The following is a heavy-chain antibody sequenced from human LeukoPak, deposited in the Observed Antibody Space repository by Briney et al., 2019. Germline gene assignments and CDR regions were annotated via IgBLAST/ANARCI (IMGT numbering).Heavy chain of an antibody. Sequence: SVKVSCKASGGTFSSYAINWVRQAPGQGLEWMGGIIPIFGTANYAQKFQGRVTITADKSTSTAYMELSSLRSEDTAVYYCARGRRDYRPCDYWGQGTLVTVSS. CDR2: IIPIFGTA. CDR1: GGTFSSYA. V-gene: IGHV1-69*06. J-gene: IGHJ4*02. CDR3: ARGRRDYRPCDY. D-gene: IGHD4-11*01.